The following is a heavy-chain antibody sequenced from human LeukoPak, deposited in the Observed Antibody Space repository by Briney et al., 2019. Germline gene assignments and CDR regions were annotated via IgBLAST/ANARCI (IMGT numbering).Heavy chain of an antibody. CDR2: ISGSGDNT. J-gene: IGHJ4*02. V-gene: IGHV3-23*01. CDR3: ANARAAAHY. CDR1: GFTFSSYA. Sequence: GGSLRLTCAPSGFTFSSYAMSWVRQAPGKGLEWVSAISGSGDNTYYADSVKGRFTISRDNSKNTLYLQMNSLRAEDTAVYYCANARAAAHYCGPGTLVTVSS. D-gene: IGHD6-13*01.